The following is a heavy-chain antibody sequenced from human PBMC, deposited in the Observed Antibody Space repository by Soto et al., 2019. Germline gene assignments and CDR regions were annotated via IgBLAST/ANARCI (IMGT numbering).Heavy chain of an antibody. Sequence: QVQLVQSGAEVKKPGSSVKVSCKASGGTFSSYAISWVRQAPGQGLEWMGGIIPIFGTANYAQKFQGRVTITADESTSTAYRELSSLRSEDTAVYYCAGTMVRGVIIGGWYFDLWGRGTLVTVSS. D-gene: IGHD3-10*01. CDR2: IIPIFGTA. CDR1: GGTFSSYA. J-gene: IGHJ2*01. CDR3: AGTMVRGVIIGGWYFDL. V-gene: IGHV1-69*12.